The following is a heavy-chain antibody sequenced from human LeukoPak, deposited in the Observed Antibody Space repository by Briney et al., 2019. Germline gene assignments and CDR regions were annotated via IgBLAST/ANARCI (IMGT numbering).Heavy chain of an antibody. CDR2: INHSGST. V-gene: IGHV4-34*01. Sequence: SETLSLTCGVYGGSFSGHYWSWIRQPPGKGLEWIGDINHSGSTKYNPSLKSRVTISVDTSKKQFSLKLSSVTAADTAVYYCARFPAPDTAMVDWGQGTLVTVSS. D-gene: IGHD5-18*01. CDR1: GGSFSGHY. CDR3: ARFPAPDTAMVD. J-gene: IGHJ4*02.